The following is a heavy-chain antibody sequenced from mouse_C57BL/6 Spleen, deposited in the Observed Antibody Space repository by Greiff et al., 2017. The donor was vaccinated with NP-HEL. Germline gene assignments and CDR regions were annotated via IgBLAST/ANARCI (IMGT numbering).Heavy chain of an antibody. Sequence: EVKLVESGGGLVKPGGSLQLSCAASGFTFSDYGMHWVRQAPEKGLEWVAYISSGSSTIYYADTVKGRFTISRDNAKNTLFLQMTSLRSEDTAMYYCARPDYDYDVAWFAYWGQGTLVTVSA. V-gene: IGHV5-17*01. D-gene: IGHD2-4*01. CDR2: ISSGSSTI. CDR1: GFTFSDYG. CDR3: ARPDYDYDVAWFAY. J-gene: IGHJ3*01.